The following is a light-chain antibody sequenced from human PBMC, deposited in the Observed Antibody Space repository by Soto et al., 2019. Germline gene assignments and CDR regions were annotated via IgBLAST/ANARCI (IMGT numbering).Light chain of an antibody. CDR2: DAS. V-gene: IGKV1-39*01. J-gene: IGKJ4*01. Sequence: DIQMTQSXXXLSASVGDRVTITCRASQTLFTYLNWYQHKPGKAPKLLVYDASTLQSGVTSRFSASGAGTDFTLTISNLQPEDFATYYCQQNYITPPFTFGGVTKVE. CDR3: QQNYITPPFT. CDR1: QTLFTY.